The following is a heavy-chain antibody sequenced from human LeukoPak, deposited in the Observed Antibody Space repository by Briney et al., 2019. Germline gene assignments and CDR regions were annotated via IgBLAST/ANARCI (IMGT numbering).Heavy chain of an antibody. J-gene: IGHJ4*02. CDR3: ARDESYDFWSGRY. CDR1: GGSFSGYY. CDR2: INHSGST. V-gene: IGHV4-34*01. Sequence: SETLSLTCAVYGGSFSGYYWSWIRQPPGKGLEWIGEINHSGSTNYNPSLKSRVTISVDTSKNQFSLKLSSVTAADTAVYYCARDESYDFWSGRYWGQGTLVTVSS. D-gene: IGHD3-3*01.